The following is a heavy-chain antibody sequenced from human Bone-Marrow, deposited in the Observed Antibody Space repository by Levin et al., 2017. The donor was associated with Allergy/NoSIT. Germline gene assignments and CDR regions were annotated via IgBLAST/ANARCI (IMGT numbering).Heavy chain of an antibody. V-gene: IGHV1-24*01. Sequence: GESLKISCKVSGFTLTKLSMHWVRQAPGKGLEWMAGYTPQGETVYAPSFQGRLTMTADTSAQTAHMELSSLRSEDTAVYYCATDRLSAVFAISHYYYPMDVWGHGTSVIVSS. D-gene: IGHD6-19*01. J-gene: IGHJ6*02. CDR2: YTPQGET. CDR1: GFTLTKLS. CDR3: ATDRLSAVFAISHYYYPMDV.